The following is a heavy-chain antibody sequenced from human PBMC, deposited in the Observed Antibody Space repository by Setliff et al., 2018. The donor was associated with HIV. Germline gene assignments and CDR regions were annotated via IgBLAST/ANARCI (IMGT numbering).Heavy chain of an antibody. Sequence: SETLSLTCSVSGGSISSGSYYWSWIRQPAGKALEWIGRIYTSGSTNYNPSLESRVSISLDTSKNQFSLKLTSVTAADTAVYYCAREAAHCTGDTCQFTFDSWGQGTLVTVSS. CDR1: GGSISSGSYY. CDR3: AREAAHCTGDTCQFTFDS. V-gene: IGHV4-61*02. D-gene: IGHD2-8*02. J-gene: IGHJ4*02. CDR2: IYTSGST.